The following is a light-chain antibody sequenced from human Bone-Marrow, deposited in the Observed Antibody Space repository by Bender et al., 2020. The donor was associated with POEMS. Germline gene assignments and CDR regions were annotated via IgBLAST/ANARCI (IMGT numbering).Light chain of an antibody. Sequence: SALTQPRSVSGSPGQSVTISCTGTASDIGRYNYVSWFQQHPGKAPKLIVYEVSKGPSGVPDRFSGSKSGNTASLTVSGLQADDEADYYCSSYTSTRHVVFGGGTKLTVL. V-gene: IGLV2-8*01. CDR2: EVS. CDR1: ASDIGRYNY. J-gene: IGLJ2*01. CDR3: SSYTSTRHVV.